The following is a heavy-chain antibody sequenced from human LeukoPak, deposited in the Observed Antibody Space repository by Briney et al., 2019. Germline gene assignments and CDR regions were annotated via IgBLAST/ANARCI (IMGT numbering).Heavy chain of an antibody. CDR1: GGSFSGYY. CDR3: ARGRSDDFWSGYSYYFDY. CDR2: INHSGST. D-gene: IGHD3-3*01. J-gene: IGHJ4*02. V-gene: IGHV4-34*01. Sequence: SETLSLTCAVYGGSFSGYYWSWIRQPPGKGLEWIGEINHSGSTNYNPSLKSRVTISVDTSKNQFPLKLSSVTAADTAVYYCARGRSDDFWSGYSYYFDYWGQGTLVTVSS.